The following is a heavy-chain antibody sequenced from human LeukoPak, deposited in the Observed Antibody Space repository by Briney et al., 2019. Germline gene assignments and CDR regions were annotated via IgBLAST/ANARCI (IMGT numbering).Heavy chain of an antibody. CDR3: ARVGDYYNSSGSEGWFDP. Sequence: SETLSLTCTVSGGSITSGGYCWSWIRQHPGKGLEWIGYIYYSGSTYYNPSLKSRVTISVDTSKNQFSLKLSSVTAADTAVFYCARVGDYYNSSGSEGWFDPWGQGTLVTVSS. CDR1: GGSITSGGYC. J-gene: IGHJ5*02. V-gene: IGHV4-31*03. D-gene: IGHD3-22*01. CDR2: IYYSGST.